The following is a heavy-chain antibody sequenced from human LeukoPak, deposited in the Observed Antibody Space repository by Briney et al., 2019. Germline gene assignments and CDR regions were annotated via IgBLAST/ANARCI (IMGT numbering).Heavy chain of an antibody. D-gene: IGHD2-21*02. CDR1: GFTFSSYA. CDR2: ISGSGGST. CDR3: AKDIVVVTAILFDY. V-gene: IGHV3-23*01. Sequence: GGSLRLSCAASGFTFSSYAMSWVRQAPGKGLEWVSAISGSGGSTYCADSVKGRFTISRDNSKNTLYLQMNSLRAEDTAVYYCAKDIVVVTAILFDYWGQGTLVTSPQ. J-gene: IGHJ4*02.